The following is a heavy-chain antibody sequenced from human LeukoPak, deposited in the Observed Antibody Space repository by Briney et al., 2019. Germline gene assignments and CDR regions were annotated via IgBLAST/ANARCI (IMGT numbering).Heavy chain of an antibody. CDR3: ARRRGYSGSQSFDY. D-gene: IGHD5-12*01. J-gene: IGHJ4*02. CDR2: IYYSGST. Sequence: ASQTLSLTCAVSGGSISSGGYSWSWIRQPPGKGLEWIGYIYYSGSTNYNPSLKSRVTISVDTSKNQFSLKLSSVTAADTAVYYCARRRGYSGSQSFDYWGQGTLVTVSS. CDR1: GGSISSGGYS. V-gene: IGHV4-30-4*07.